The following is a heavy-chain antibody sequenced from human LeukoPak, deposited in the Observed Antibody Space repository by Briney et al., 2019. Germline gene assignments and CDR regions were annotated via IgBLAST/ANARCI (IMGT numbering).Heavy chain of an antibody. CDR2: IYYSGST. CDR3: ARWGSITTARFDY. V-gene: IGHV4-59*01. J-gene: IGHJ4*02. Sequence: SETLSLTCTVSGGSISSYYWSWIRQPPGKGLEWIGYIYYSGSTNYNPSLKSRVTISIDTSKNQFSLELSSVTAADTAVYYCARWGSITTARFDYWGQGTLVTVSS. D-gene: IGHD3-16*01. CDR1: GGSISSYY.